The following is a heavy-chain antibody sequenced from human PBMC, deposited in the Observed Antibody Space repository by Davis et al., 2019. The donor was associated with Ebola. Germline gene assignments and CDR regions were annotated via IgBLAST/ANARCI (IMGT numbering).Heavy chain of an antibody. V-gene: IGHV6-1*01. CDR3: ARVLWGSSVDY. CDR1: GDSVSSNNAA. D-gene: IGHD6-25*01. CDR2: TYYRSKWYN. Sequence: LRLSCAISGDSVSSNNAAWNWIGQSPSIGLEWLGWTYYRSKWYNNFAASVKSRITINPDTSKNQFSLQLNSVTPEDTAVYYCARVLWGSSVDYWGQGTLVTVSS. J-gene: IGHJ4*02.